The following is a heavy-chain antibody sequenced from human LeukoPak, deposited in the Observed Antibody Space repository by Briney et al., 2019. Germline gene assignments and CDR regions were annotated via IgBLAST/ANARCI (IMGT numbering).Heavy chain of an antibody. J-gene: IGHJ4*02. CDR1: GYTFTSYD. D-gene: IGHD3-22*01. V-gene: IGHV1-8*03. Sequence: ASVKVSCKASGYTFTSYDINWVRQATGQGLEWMGWMNPNSGNTGYAQNFQGRVTITRNTSISTAYMELSSLRSEDTAVYYCARGRYYYDSSGYYYEDYWGQGTLVTVSS. CDR2: MNPNSGNT. CDR3: ARGRYYYDSSGYYYEDY.